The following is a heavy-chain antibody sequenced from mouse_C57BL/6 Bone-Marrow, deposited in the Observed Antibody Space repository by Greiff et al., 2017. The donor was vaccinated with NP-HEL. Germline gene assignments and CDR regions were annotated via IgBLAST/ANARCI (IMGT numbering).Heavy chain of an antibody. V-gene: IGHV1-12*01. CDR1: GYTFTSYN. CDR2: IYPGNGDT. Sequence: QVTLKESGAELVRPGASVKMSCKASGYTFTSYNMHWVKQTPRQGLEWIGAIYPGNGDTSYNQKLKGKATLTVDKSSSTAYMQLSSLTSEDSAVYFCARRVNYPRYFDVWGTGTTVTVSS. D-gene: IGHD2-1*01. CDR3: ARRVNYPRYFDV. J-gene: IGHJ1*03.